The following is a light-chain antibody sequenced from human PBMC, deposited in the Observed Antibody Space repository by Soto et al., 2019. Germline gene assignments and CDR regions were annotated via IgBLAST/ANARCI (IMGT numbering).Light chain of an antibody. CDR1: SSDVGGYNY. V-gene: IGLV2-14*01. J-gene: IGLJ3*02. CDR2: EVT. CDR3: SSYTRSSTRV. Sequence: QSVLTQPASVSGSPGQSITISCTGTSSDVGGYNYVSWYQQHTGKAPNLMIYEVTTRPSAVYNRFSGSESGSTSSLTISGLQAEHGADYYCSSYTRSSTRVFGRGTKLTVL.